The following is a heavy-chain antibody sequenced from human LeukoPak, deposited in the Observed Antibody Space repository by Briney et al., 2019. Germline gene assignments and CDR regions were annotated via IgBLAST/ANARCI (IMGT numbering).Heavy chain of an antibody. D-gene: IGHD2-15*01. CDR2: FDPEDGET. Sequence: ASVKVSCKVSGYTLTELSMHWVRQAPGKGLEWMGGFDPEDGETIYAQKFQGRVTMTEDTSTDTAYMDLSRLRSDDTAVYYCARVLVVVTATAFDIWGQGTVVTVSS. CDR3: ARVLVVVTATAFDI. V-gene: IGHV1-24*01. J-gene: IGHJ3*02. CDR1: GYTLTELS.